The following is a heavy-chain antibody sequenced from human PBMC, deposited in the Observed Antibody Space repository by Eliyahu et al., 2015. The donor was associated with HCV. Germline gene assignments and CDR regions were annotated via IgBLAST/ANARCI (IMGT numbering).Heavy chain of an antibody. Sequence: EVQLVESGGGLAEPGGSLRLSCAASGFTFNSWSMTWVRQAPGKGLEWVSAISGSSNYIYYADSVKGRFTISRDNAKNLLYLQMNSLRAEDTAVYYCARPPGGIFIHGGGLDVWGQGTTVTVSS. CDR3: ARPPGGIFIHGGGLDV. V-gene: IGHV3-21*02. CDR1: GFTFNSWS. J-gene: IGHJ6*02. D-gene: IGHD3-10*01. CDR2: ISGSSNYI.